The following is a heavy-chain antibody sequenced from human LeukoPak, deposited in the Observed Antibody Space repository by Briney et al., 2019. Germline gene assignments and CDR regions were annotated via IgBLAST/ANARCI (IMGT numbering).Heavy chain of an antibody. J-gene: IGHJ6*02. V-gene: IGHV1-18*01. Sequence: ASVKVSCKASGYTFTSYGISWVRQSPGQGLEWMGWISAYNGNTNYAQKLQGRVTMTTDTSTSTAYMELRSLRSDDTAVYYCARSRSCSSTSCYYYYGMDVWGQGTTVTVSS. CDR2: ISAYNGNT. D-gene: IGHD2-2*01. CDR1: GYTFTSYG. CDR3: ARSRSCSSTSCYYYYGMDV.